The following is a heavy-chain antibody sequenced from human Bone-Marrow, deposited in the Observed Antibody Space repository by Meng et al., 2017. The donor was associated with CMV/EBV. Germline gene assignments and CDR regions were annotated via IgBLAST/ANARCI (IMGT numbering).Heavy chain of an antibody. D-gene: IGHD3-22*01. CDR1: GFTFSSYA. J-gene: IGHJ4*02. CDR3: ARDSDSSGLSAQDY. V-gene: IGHV3-30*04. CDR2: ISYDGSNK. Sequence: GESLKISCAASGFTFSSYAMHWVRQAPGKGLEWVAVISYDGSNKYYADSVKGRFTISRDNAKNSLYLQMNSLRAEDTAVYYCARDSDSSGLSAQDYWGQGTLVTVSS.